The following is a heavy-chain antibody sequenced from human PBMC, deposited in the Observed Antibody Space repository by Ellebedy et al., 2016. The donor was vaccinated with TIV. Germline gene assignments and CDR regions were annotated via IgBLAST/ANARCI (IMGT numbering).Heavy chain of an antibody. CDR3: ARDVRNDNTAIS. J-gene: IGHJ4*02. D-gene: IGHD5-18*01. V-gene: IGHV3-53*01. CDR1: GFTVSSDY. Sequence: PGGSLRLSCAASGFTVSSDYMYWVRLPPGKGLEWVSVIYSGGSTYYADSVKGRFTVSRDNSKNTLYLQMDSLRAEDTAVYYCARDVRNDNTAISWGRGTLVTVSS. CDR2: IYSGGST.